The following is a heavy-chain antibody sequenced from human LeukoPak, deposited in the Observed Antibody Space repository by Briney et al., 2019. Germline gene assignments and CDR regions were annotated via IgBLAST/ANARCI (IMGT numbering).Heavy chain of an antibody. V-gene: IGHV3-64D*06. CDR2: ISSNGGST. CDR3: VKDRGWGLWFGELYY. J-gene: IGHJ4*02. CDR1: GFTFSSYA. Sequence: GGSLRLSCSASGFTFSSYAMHWVRQAPGKGLEYVSAISSNGGSTYYADSVKGRFTISRDNSKNTLYLQMSSLGAEDTAVYYCVKDRGWGLWFGELYYWGQGTLVTVSS. D-gene: IGHD3-10*01.